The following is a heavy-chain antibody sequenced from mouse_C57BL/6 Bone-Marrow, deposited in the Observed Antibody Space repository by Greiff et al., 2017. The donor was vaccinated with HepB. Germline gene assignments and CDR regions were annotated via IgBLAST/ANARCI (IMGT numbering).Heavy chain of an antibody. J-gene: IGHJ2*01. V-gene: IGHV2-2*01. D-gene: IGHD1-1*01. CDR1: GFSLTSYG. Sequence: VQRVESGPGLVQPSQSLSITCTVSGFSLTSYGVHWVRQSPGKGLEWLGVIWSGGSTDYNAAFISRLSISKDNSKSQIFFKMNSLQADDTAIYYCARTTVVPYYFDYWGQGTTLTVSS. CDR3: ARTTVVPYYFDY. CDR2: IWSGGST.